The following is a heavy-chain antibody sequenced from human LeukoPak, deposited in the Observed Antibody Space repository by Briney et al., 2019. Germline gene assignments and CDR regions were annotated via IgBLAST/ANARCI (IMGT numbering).Heavy chain of an antibody. CDR2: INHSGST. J-gene: IGHJ4*02. CDR1: GGSFSGYY. V-gene: IGHV4-34*01. Sequence: PSETLSLTCAVYGGSFSGYYWSWIRQPPGKGLEWIGEINHSGSTNYSPSLKSRVTISVDTSKNQFSLNLSSVTAADTAVYYCARPGGWYRYYFDYWGQGTLVTVSS. D-gene: IGHD6-19*01. CDR3: ARPGGWYRYYFDY.